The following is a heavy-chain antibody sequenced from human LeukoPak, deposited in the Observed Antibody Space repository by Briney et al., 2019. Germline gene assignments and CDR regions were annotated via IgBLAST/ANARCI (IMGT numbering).Heavy chain of an antibody. CDR1: GYTFTSYD. V-gene: IGHV1-8*01. J-gene: IGHJ4*02. CDR3: ARGTRDSSSPLDY. Sequence: ASVKVSCKASGYTFTSYDINWVRQATGQGLEWMGWMNPNSGNTGYAQKFQGRVNMTRNTSISTAYMELSSLRSEATAAYYCARGTRDSSSPLDYWGQGTLVTVSS. CDR2: MNPNSGNT. D-gene: IGHD6-6*01.